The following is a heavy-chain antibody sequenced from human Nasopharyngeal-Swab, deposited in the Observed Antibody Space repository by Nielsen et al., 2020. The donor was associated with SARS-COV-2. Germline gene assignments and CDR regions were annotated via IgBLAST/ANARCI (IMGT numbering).Heavy chain of an antibody. J-gene: IGHJ4*02. CDR3: ARDLGGYYGD. V-gene: IGHV4-34*01. Sequence: GSLRLSCAVYGGSFSGYYWSWIRQPPGKGLEWIGEINHSGSTNYNPSLKSRVTISVDTSKNQFSLKLSSVTAADTAVYYCARDLGGYYGDWGQGTLVTVSS. D-gene: IGHD3-22*01. CDR1: GGSFSGYY. CDR2: INHSGST.